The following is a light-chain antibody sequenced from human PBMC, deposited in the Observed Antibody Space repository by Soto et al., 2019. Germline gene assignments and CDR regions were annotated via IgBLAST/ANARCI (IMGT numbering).Light chain of an antibody. CDR2: AAS. CDR3: QQYYSYPWT. Sequence: AIRMTQSPSSLSASTGDRVTITCRASQGISSYLAWYQQKPGKAPKLLIYAASTLQSGAPSRFSGSGSGTDFTLTISCLQSEDFATYYCQQYYSYPWTFGQGTKVDIK. J-gene: IGKJ1*01. V-gene: IGKV1-8*01. CDR1: QGISSY.